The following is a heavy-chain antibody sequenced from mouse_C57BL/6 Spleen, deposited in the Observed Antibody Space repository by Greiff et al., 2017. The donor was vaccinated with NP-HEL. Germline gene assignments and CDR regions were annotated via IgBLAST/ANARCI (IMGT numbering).Heavy chain of an antibody. Sequence: EVKLMESGGDLVKPGGSLNLSGAASGLPFRGYGRSWVRRPPDKRLGWVATISSGGSSTYYPASVRGRFTISRDNAKNTLYLQMSSLKSEDTAMYYCARRGGNHGCFDYWGQGTTLTVSS. D-gene: IGHD2-1*01. CDR1: GLPFRGYG. CDR3: ARRGGNHGCFDY. CDR2: ISSGGSST. V-gene: IGHV5-6*02. J-gene: IGHJ2*01.